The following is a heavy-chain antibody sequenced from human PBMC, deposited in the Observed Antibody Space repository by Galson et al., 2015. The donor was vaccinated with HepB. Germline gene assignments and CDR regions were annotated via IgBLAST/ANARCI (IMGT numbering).Heavy chain of an antibody. CDR3: ARVDSSGWRMDKGGFDY. CDR1: GYTFTSYY. D-gene: IGHD6-19*01. V-gene: IGHV1-46*03. J-gene: IGHJ4*02. Sequence: SVKVSCKASGYTFTSYYMHWVRQAPGQGLEWMGIINPSGGSTSYAQKFQGRVTMTRDTSTSTVYMELSSLRSEDTAVYYCARVDSSGWRMDKGGFDYWGQGTLVTVSS. CDR2: INPSGGST.